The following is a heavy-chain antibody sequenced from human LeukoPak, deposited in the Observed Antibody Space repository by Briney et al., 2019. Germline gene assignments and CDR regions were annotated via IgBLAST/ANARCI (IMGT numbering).Heavy chain of an antibody. CDR1: GVSVSSTNW. J-gene: IGHJ4*02. Sequence: PSETLSLTCGVSGVSVSSTNWWTWIRQPPGKGLEWIGEVHLDGRTNFNPSLKSRLTMSVDLSENHVSLKLTPVTAAATAVYSYARERDLYRPLDYSGQGTLVTVSS. CDR3: ARERDLYRPLDY. CDR2: VHLDGRT. V-gene: IGHV4-4*02.